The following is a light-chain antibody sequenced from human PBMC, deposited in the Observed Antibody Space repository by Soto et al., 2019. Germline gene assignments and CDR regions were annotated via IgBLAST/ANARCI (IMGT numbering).Light chain of an antibody. CDR2: LEGSGSY. CDR3: ETWDFNTRV. CDR1: SGHSSYI. J-gene: IGLJ3*02. V-gene: IGLV4-60*02. Sequence: QLVLTQSSSASASLGSSVKLTCTLSSGHSSYIIAWHQQQPGKAPRYLMKLEGSGSYNKGSGVPDRFSGSSSGADRYLTIANLPFEDEADYYCETWDFNTRVFGGGTKVTVL.